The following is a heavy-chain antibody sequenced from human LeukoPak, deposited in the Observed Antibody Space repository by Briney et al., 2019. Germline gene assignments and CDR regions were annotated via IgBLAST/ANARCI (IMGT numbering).Heavy chain of an antibody. D-gene: IGHD4-23*01. CDR3: ARVSVAPYYYYGMDV. J-gene: IGHJ6*02. Sequence: SGTLSLTCAVSGGSISSSNWWSWVRQPPGKGLEWIGEIYHSGSTNYNPSLKSRVTISVDKSKNQFSLKLSSETAADTAVYYCARVSVAPYYYYGMDVWGQGTTVTVSS. CDR2: IYHSGST. CDR1: GGSISSSNW. V-gene: IGHV4-4*02.